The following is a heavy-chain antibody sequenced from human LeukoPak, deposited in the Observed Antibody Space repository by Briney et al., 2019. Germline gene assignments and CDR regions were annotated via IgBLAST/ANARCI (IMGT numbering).Heavy chain of an antibody. CDR1: GGSISSYY. D-gene: IGHD5-24*01. CDR2: IYYSGST. Sequence: PSEALSLTCTVSGGSISSYYWSWIRQPPGKGLEWIGYIYYSGSTNYNPSLKSRVTISVDTSKNQFSLKLSSVTAADTAVYYCARVDGYNYVRWGQGTLVTVSS. V-gene: IGHV4-59*01. CDR3: ARVDGYNYVR. J-gene: IGHJ4*02.